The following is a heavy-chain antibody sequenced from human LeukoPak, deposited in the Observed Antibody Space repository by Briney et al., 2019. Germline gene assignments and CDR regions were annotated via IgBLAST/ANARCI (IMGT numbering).Heavy chain of an antibody. V-gene: IGHV4-39*01. CDR2: VYYSGST. D-gene: IGHD2-8*01. CDR3: ARASFNVVFGKWFDH. Sequence: PSETLSLTCTVSSGSIGSISNYWGWLRQAPGRGREGFRNVYYSGSTFYNPTLKARVTISVDTSKNPFYLKLRSVTAADTAIYYCARASFNVVFGKWFDHWGQGTLVTVSS. J-gene: IGHJ5*02. CDR1: SGSIGSISNY.